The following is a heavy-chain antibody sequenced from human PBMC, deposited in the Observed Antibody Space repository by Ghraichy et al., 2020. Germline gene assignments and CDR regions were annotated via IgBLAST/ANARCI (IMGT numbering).Heavy chain of an antibody. V-gene: IGHV3-33*01. CDR2: IWFDGSTE. CDR1: GFTFSSFG. D-gene: IGHD3-10*01. Sequence: GGSLRLSCAASGFTFSSFGMHWVRQAPGKGLEWVANIWFDGSTEYYADSVKGRFTISRDNSKTTVYLQMNSLRPEDTAVYHCARDLGSYYSGGLGNWGQGTMVIVSS. CDR3: ARDLGSYYSGGLGN. J-gene: IGHJ3*01.